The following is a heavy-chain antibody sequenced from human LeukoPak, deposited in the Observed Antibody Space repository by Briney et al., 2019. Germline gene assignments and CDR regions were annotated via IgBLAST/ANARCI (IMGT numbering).Heavy chain of an antibody. CDR2: ISGSGGST. CDR1: GFTFSSYA. V-gene: IGHV3-23*01. CDR3: AKDGTVTNNPSDWFDP. J-gene: IGHJ5*02. Sequence: GGSLRLSCAASGFTFSSYAMSWVRQAPGRGLEWVSAISGSGGSTYYADSVKGRFTISRDNSKNTLYLQVNSLRAEDTAVYYCAKDGTVTNNPSDWFDPWGQGTLVTVSS. D-gene: IGHD4-17*01.